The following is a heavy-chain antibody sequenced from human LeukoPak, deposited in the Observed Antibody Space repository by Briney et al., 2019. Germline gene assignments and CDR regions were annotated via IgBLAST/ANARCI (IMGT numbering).Heavy chain of an antibody. CDR2: ISSTTSYT. V-gene: IGHV3-11*03. D-gene: IGHD3-10*01. CDR1: GFTFSDYY. Sequence: GGSLRLSCAASGFTFSDYYMSWIRQAPGKGLEWLSYISSTTSYTDYADSVKGRFTISRDNAKNSLYLQMNSLRAEDTAVYYCARSSYTSGSSYFDYLGQGTQVTVSA. J-gene: IGHJ4*02. CDR3: ARSSYTSGSSYFDY.